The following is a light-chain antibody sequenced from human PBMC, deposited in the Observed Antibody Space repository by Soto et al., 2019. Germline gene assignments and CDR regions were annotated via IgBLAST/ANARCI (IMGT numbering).Light chain of an antibody. J-gene: IGKJ1*01. CDR2: GAS. V-gene: IGKV3-15*01. Sequence: EVAMAQSPATLSVSPWQRATFSCTPSQSVTTNMAWYQQKPGQAPRLLIYGASTRATGIPARFSGSGSGTDFTLTISSLQSEDFAVYYCQQYNNWPPWTFGQGTKVDIK. CDR1: QSVTTN. CDR3: QQYNNWPPWT.